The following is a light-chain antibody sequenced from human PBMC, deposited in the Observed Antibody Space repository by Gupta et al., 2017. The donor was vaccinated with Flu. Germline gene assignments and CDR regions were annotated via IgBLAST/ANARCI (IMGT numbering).Light chain of an antibody. CDR3: QQDKIDPFT. CDR2: QAS. CDR1: QSISSW. Sequence: PSTLSASVGDRVTITCRASQSISSWLAWYQQKPGKAPKLLIYQASTLESGVSSRFSGSGSGAVFTLSINNLQPEDFATYYCQQDKIDPFTCGQGTKVEIK. J-gene: IGKJ2*01. V-gene: IGKV1-5*03.